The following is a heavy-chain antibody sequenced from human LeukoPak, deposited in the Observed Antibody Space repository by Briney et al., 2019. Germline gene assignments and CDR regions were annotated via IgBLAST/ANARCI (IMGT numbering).Heavy chain of an antibody. CDR1: GGTFSSYA. CDR2: IIPIFGTA. CDR3: ARECRDGYNYPYYFDY. V-gene: IGHV1-69*05. D-gene: IGHD5-24*01. J-gene: IGHJ4*02. Sequence: SVKVSCKASGGTFSSYAISWVRQAPGQGLEWMGGIIPIFGTANYAQKFQGRVTITTDESTSTAYMELSSLRSEDTAVYYCARECRDGYNYPYYFDYWGQGTLVTVSS.